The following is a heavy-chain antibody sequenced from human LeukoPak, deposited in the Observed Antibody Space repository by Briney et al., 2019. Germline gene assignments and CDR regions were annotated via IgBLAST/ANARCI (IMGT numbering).Heavy chain of an antibody. J-gene: IGHJ6*02. CDR3: AKGFDSSGFPFDGMDV. D-gene: IGHD3-22*01. CDR2: ISYDGGNK. Sequence: GGSLRLSCAASGFTFSSYGMHWVRQAPGKGLEWVAVISYDGGNKYYADSVKGRFTISRDNSKNTLYLQMNSLRAEDTAVYYCAKGFDSSGFPFDGMDVWGQGTTVTVSS. V-gene: IGHV3-30*18. CDR1: GFTFSSYG.